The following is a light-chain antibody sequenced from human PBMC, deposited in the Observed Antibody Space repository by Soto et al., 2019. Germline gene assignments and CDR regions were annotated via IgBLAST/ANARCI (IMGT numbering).Light chain of an antibody. Sequence: DIQMTQSPSALSASVGDRVTITCQASQSVSNWLAWYRQKPGEAPKLLIYEGSTLERGVPSSFSGSGSGTEFTLTISSLQPDDFATFYCQQYDTYSRTFGQGTKVEVK. CDR2: EGS. CDR1: QSVSNW. V-gene: IGKV1-5*03. CDR3: QQYDTYSRT. J-gene: IGKJ1*01.